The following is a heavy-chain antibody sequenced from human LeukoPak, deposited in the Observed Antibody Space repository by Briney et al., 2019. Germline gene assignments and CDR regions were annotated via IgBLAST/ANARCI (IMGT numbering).Heavy chain of an antibody. CDR1: GGTFSSYA. CDR2: IIPIFGTA. J-gene: IGHJ4*02. Sequence: SVKVSCKASGGTFSSYAISWVRQAPGQGLEWMGGIIPIFGTANYAQKFQGRVTITADESTSTAYMELSSLRSEDTAVYYCARGRWLQSLYFDYWSQGTLVTVSS. D-gene: IGHD5-24*01. V-gene: IGHV1-69*13. CDR3: ARGRWLQSLYFDY.